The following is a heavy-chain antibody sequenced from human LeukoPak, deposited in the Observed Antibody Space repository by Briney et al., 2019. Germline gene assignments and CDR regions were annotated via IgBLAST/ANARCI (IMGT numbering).Heavy chain of an antibody. CDR2: IYYSGST. CDR3: AREMATTAGYYFDY. D-gene: IGHD5-24*01. CDR1: GGSINSYY. J-gene: IGHJ4*02. Sequence: SETLSLTCTVSGGSINSYYWNWIRQPPGKGLEWIGYIYYSGSTNYNPSLKSRVTISVDTSKNQFSLKLSSVTAADTAVYYCAREMATTAGYYFDYWGQGTLVTVSS. V-gene: IGHV4-59*01.